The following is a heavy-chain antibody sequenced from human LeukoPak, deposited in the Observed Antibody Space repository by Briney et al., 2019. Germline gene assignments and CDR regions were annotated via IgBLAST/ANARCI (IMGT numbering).Heavy chain of an antibody. CDR1: GYTFTSYG. Sequence: GASVKVSCKASGYTFTSYGISWVRQAPGQGLEWMGWISAYNGNTNYAQKLLGRVTMTTDTSTSTAYMELRSLRSDDTAVYYCARGVTHYDTLTGSHYWGQGTLVTVSS. V-gene: IGHV1-18*01. CDR2: ISAYNGNT. J-gene: IGHJ4*02. CDR3: ARGVTHYDTLTGSHY. D-gene: IGHD3-9*01.